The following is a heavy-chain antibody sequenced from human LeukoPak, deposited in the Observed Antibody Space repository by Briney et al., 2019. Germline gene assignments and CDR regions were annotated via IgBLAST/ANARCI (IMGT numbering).Heavy chain of an antibody. CDR1: GYTFTGYY. Sequence: ASVKVSCKASGYTFTGYYMNWVRQAPGQGLEWMGWINSDSGFTKYAQKFQGRVTMTRGTSITTVYMDLTRLTSDDTAVYYCARNFDMKGFDPWGQGTLVTVS. D-gene: IGHD3-9*01. V-gene: IGHV1-2*02. CDR2: INSDSGFT. J-gene: IGHJ5*02. CDR3: ARNFDMKGFDP.